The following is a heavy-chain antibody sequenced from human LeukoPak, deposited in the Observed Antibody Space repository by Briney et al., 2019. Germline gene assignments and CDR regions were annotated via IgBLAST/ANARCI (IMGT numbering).Heavy chain of an antibody. V-gene: IGHV3-30*18. J-gene: IGHJ4*02. CDR2: ISYDGSNK. CDR1: GFTFSSYG. D-gene: IGHD3-22*01. Sequence: PGRSLRLSRAASGFTFSSYGMHWVRQAPGKGLEWVAVISYDGSNKYYADSVKGRFTISRDNSKNTLYLQMNSLRAEDTAVYYCAKDRYYYDSSGLFDYWGQGTLVTVSS. CDR3: AKDRYYYDSSGLFDY.